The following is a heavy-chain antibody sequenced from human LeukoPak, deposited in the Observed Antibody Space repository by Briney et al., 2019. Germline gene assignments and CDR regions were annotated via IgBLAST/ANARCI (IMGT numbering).Heavy chain of an antibody. Sequence: GGSLRLSCAASGFTFSSYAMNWVRQAPGKGLEWVSAISGSGGRTYYSDSVKGRFTISRDNSKNTLYLQMNSLRAEDTAVYYCAGVKRDXSGXSXXSFDYWGQGTXVTVSS. V-gene: IGHV3-23*01. CDR3: AGVKRDXSGXSXXSFDY. J-gene: IGHJ4*02. CDR2: ISGSGGRT. CDR1: GFTFSSYA. D-gene: IGHD2-15*01.